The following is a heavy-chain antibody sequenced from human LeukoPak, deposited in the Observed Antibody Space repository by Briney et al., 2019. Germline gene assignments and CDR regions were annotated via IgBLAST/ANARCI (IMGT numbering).Heavy chain of an antibody. V-gene: IGHV3-64*01. Sequence: PGGSLRPSCAASGFTFSSYAMHWVRQAPGKGLEYVSAICSNGGSTYYANSVKGRFTISRDNSKNTLYLQMGSLRAEDMAVYYCARDHEQLVLDYWGQGTLVTVSS. D-gene: IGHD6-13*01. J-gene: IGHJ4*02. CDR1: GFTFSSYA. CDR3: ARDHEQLVLDY. CDR2: ICSNGGST.